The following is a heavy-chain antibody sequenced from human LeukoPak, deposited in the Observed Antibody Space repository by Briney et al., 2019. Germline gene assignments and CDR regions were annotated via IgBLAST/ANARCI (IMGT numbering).Heavy chain of an antibody. CDR1: GFTFSSFT. CDR2: IGGSGGST. J-gene: IGHJ4*02. V-gene: IGHV3-23*01. Sequence: PGGSLRLSCAASGFTFSSFTMTWVRQALGKGLEWVSTIGGSGGSTYYAGSVKGRFTISRDNSKNTLSLQMNSLRAEDSAIYYCARNYYGSGTMGGYWGQGTLVTVPS. D-gene: IGHD3-10*01. CDR3: ARNYYGSGTMGGY.